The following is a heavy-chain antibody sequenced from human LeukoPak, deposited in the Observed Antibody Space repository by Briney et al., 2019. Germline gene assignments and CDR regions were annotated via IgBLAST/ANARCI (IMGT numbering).Heavy chain of an antibody. CDR1: GYTFTSYS. J-gene: IGHJ5*02. V-gene: IGHV1-18*01. Sequence: AASVKVSCKASGYTFTSYSISWVRQAPGQGLEWMGWISGYNGNTNYAQKLQGRVTMTTDTSTSTAYVELRSLRSDDTAVYYCAVRGLDSYYYGSGSYHPWGQGTLVTVSS. CDR2: ISGYNGNT. CDR3: AVRGLDSYYYGSGSYHP. D-gene: IGHD3-10*01.